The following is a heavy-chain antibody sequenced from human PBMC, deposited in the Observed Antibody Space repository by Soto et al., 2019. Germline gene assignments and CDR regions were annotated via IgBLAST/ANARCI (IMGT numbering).Heavy chain of an antibody. V-gene: IGHV1-46*01. Sequence: GGSVKVSCKASGYTFTSYYMHWVRQAPGQGLEWMGIINPSGGSTSYAQKFQGRVTMTRDTSTSTVYMELSSLRSEDTAVYYCARYYYDSSGYYLGWFDPWGQGTLVTVSS. CDR1: GYTFTSYY. D-gene: IGHD3-22*01. CDR2: INPSGGST. CDR3: ARYYYDSSGYYLGWFDP. J-gene: IGHJ5*02.